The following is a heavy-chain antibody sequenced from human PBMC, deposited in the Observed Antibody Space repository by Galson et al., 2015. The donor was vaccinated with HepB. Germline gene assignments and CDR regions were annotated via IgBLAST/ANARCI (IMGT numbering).Heavy chain of an antibody. CDR3: VKFNSSSRAFDI. D-gene: IGHD6-6*01. CDR2: ISANGEST. Sequence: SLRLSCAASGFTFSNYAMDWVRQAPGKGLEYVSSISANGESTSYADSVKGRFAISRDSSKHTLNVQMNSLRPDDTAMYYCVKFNSSSRAFDIWGHGTMVTVSP. CDR1: GFTFSNYA. J-gene: IGHJ3*02. V-gene: IGHV3-64*05.